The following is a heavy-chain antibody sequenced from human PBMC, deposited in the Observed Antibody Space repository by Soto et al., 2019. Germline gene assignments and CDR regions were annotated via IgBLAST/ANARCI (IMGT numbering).Heavy chain of an antibody. J-gene: IGHJ6*02. Sequence: EVQLLESGGGLVQPGGSLRLSCAASGFTFSSYAMSWVRQAPGKGLAWVSGISSSGGSTYYADSVKGRLTISRDNSKNTLFLRMNRPRVEDTAVYYCMRPAPRGRHYFYFGMDVWGQGTTVTVSS. CDR3: MRPAPRGRHYFYFGMDV. V-gene: IGHV3-23*01. CDR1: GFTFSSYA. D-gene: IGHD3-10*01. CDR2: ISSSGGST.